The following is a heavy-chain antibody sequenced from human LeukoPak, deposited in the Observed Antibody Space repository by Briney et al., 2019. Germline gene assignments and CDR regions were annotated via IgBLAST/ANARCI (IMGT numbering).Heavy chain of an antibody. J-gene: IGHJ3*02. CDR1: GYTFTSYG. CDR3: AKDFYCSGGSCYGDYDAFDI. V-gene: IGHV1-18*01. CDR2: ISAYNGNT. Sequence: ASVKVSCKASGYTFTSYGISWVRQAPGQGLEWMGWISAYNGNTNYAQKLQGRVTMATDTSTSTAYMELRSLRSDDTAVYYCAKDFYCSGGSCYGDYDAFDIWGQGTMVTVSS. D-gene: IGHD2-15*01.